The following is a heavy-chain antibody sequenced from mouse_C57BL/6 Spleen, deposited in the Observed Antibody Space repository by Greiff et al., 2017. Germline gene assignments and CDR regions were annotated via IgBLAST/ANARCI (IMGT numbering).Heavy chain of an antibody. V-gene: IGHV1-69*01. D-gene: IGHD1-1*01. CDR3: AKCRQYYGNSPLDY. CDR2: IDPSDSYT. J-gene: IGHJ4*01. Sequence: QVQLQQSGAELVMPGASVKLSCKASGYTFTSYWMHWVKQRPGQGLEWIGEIDPSDSYTNYNQKFKGKSTLTVDKSSSTAYMQLSSLTSEESAVYYCAKCRQYYGNSPLDYWGQGTSVTVSS. CDR1: GYTFTSYW.